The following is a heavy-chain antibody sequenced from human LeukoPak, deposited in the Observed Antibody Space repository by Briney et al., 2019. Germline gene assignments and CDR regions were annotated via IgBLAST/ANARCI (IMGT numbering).Heavy chain of an antibody. CDR3: ARGGVEMATILYYYYYMDV. D-gene: IGHD5-24*01. V-gene: IGHV3-21*01. CDR1: GFTFSSYS. CDR2: ISSSSSYI. J-gene: IGHJ6*03. Sequence: PGGSLRLSCAASGFTFSSYSMNWVRQAPGKGLEWVASISSSSSYIYYADSVKGRFTISRDNAKNSLYLQMNSLRAEDTAVYYCARGGVEMATILYYYYYMDVRGKGTTVTVSS.